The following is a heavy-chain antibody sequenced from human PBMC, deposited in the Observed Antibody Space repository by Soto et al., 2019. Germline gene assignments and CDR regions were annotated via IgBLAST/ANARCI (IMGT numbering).Heavy chain of an antibody. Sequence: EVQLLESGGGLVQPGGSLRLSCAASGFTFSSYAMSWVRQAPGKGLEWVSAISGSGGSTYYADSVKGRCTISRDNSKNPLYLQMNSLGAEDTAVYYCAKDGAGSRDSSSWYYFDYWGQGTLVTVCS. D-gene: IGHD6-13*01. CDR2: ISGSGGST. CDR3: AKDGAGSRDSSSWYYFDY. CDR1: GFTFSSYA. V-gene: IGHV3-23*01. J-gene: IGHJ4*02.